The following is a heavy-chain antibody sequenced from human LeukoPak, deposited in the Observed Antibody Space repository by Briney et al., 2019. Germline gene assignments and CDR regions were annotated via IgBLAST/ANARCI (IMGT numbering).Heavy chain of an antibody. J-gene: IGHJ4*02. CDR3: ARGFRDTAMFLDY. CDR1: GFTFSSYW. D-gene: IGHD5-18*01. Sequence: GGSLRLSCAASGFTFSSYWMSWVRQAPGKGLEWVANIKQDGSEKYYVDSVRGRFTISRDNAENSLYLQLSTMRAEDTAVYYCARGFRDTAMFLDYWGQGTLVTVSS. V-gene: IGHV3-7*01. CDR2: IKQDGSEK.